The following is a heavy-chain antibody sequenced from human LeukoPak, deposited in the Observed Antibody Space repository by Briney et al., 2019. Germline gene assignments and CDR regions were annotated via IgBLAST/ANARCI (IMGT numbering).Heavy chain of an antibody. Sequence: PSQTLSLTCAVYGGSFSGYYWSWIRQPPGKGLEWIGEINHNEGTNYNPSLKSRVTISLDTSKNQFSLKLSSVTAPHTAVYYCARAPGFHYYYYMDVWGKGTPVTVPS. J-gene: IGHJ6*03. CDR3: ARAPGFHYYYYMDV. D-gene: IGHD1-14*01. CDR1: GGSFSGYY. V-gene: IGHV4-34*01. CDR2: INHNEGT.